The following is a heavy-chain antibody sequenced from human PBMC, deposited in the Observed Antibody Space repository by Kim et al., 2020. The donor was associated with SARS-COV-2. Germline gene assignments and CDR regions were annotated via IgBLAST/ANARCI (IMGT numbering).Heavy chain of an antibody. V-gene: IGHV3-30*01. J-gene: IGHJ4*02. Sequence: GRGRFTIYREQSKNTLYLQMNSLSAEDTAVYYCARERRDLSLDYWGQGTLVTVSS. CDR3: ARERRDLSLDY.